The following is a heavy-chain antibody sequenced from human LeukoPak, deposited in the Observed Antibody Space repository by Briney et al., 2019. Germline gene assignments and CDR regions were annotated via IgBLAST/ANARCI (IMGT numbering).Heavy chain of an antibody. D-gene: IGHD3-9*01. J-gene: IGHJ4*02. CDR3: ASFGYDILTGRIGSIDY. CDR1: GGTFISYA. V-gene: IGHV1-69*05. CDR2: IIPIFGTA. Sequence: ASVKVSCKASGGTFISYAISWVRQAPGQGLEWMGGIIPIFGTANYAQKFQGRVTITTDESTSTAYMELSSLRSEDTAVYYCASFGYDILTGRIGSIDYWGQGTLVTVSS.